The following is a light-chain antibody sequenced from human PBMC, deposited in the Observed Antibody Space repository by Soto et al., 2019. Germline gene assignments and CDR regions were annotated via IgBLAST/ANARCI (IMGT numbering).Light chain of an antibody. V-gene: IGKV1-12*01. J-gene: IGKJ1*01. CDR2: GAS. CDR3: QQANSFPRT. Sequence: DIQMTQSPSSVSASVGDRVTITCRASQDIGSWLAWFQQKPGKAPKLLIYGASTLQSGVPSRFCGSGSGTEFTLTISSLQPEDFASYYCQQANSFPRTIGQGTKVEIK. CDR1: QDIGSW.